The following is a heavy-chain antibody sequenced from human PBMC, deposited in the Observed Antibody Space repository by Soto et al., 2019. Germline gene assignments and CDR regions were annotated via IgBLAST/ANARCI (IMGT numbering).Heavy chain of an antibody. CDR2: IYSSGST. J-gene: IGHJ4*02. Sequence: QVQLQESGPGLVKPSETPSLTCSVSGGSISSYYWSWIRQPPGKGLEWIGYIYSSGSTNYNPSLKSRVTISVDTSKNQFSLKLSSVTAADTAVYYCARLKVAYYYIDHWGQGTLVTVSS. CDR3: ARLKVAYYYIDH. D-gene: IGHD5-12*01. CDR1: GGSISSYY. V-gene: IGHV4-59*08.